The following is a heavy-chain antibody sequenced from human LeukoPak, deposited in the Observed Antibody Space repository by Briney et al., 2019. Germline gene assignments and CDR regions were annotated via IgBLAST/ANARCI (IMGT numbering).Heavy chain of an antibody. V-gene: IGHV1-69*13. D-gene: IGHD3-10*01. J-gene: IGHJ4*02. CDR1: GGTFSSYA. CDR2: IIPIFGTA. CDR3: AREKRDYYYGSGSYYPFDY. Sequence: GASVKVSCKASGGTFSSYAISWVRQAPGQGLEWMGGIIPIFGTANYAQKFQGRVTITADESTSTAYMELSSLRSEDTAVYYCAREKRDYYYGSGSYYPFDYWGQGTLVTVSS.